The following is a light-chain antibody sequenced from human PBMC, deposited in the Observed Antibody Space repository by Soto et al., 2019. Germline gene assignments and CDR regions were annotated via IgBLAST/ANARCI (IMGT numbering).Light chain of an antibody. CDR2: EVN. Sequence: QSVLTQPPSASGSPGQSVTISCTGTSSDVGGYNYVSWYQQHPGKAPKLMIYEVNKRPSGVPDRFSGSKSGNTASLTVSGLQVEDEADYYCSSYVGSNNLVFGGGTKVTVL. CDR3: SSYVGSNNLV. J-gene: IGLJ2*01. CDR1: SSDVGGYNY. V-gene: IGLV2-8*01.